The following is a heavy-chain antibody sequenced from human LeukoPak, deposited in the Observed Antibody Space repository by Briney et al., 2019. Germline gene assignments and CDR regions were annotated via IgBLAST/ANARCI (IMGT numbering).Heavy chain of an antibody. CDR3: AKDPRLTTVTTLGY. CDR1: GFTFSSYA. D-gene: IGHD4-17*01. CDR2: ISGSGGST. V-gene: IGHV3-23*01. Sequence: PGGSLTLSRAASGFTFSSYAMSWVRQAPGKGLEWVSAISGSGGSTYYADSVKGRFTISRDNSKNTLYLQMNSLRAEDTAVYYCAKDPRLTTVTTLGYWGQGTLVTVSS. J-gene: IGHJ4*02.